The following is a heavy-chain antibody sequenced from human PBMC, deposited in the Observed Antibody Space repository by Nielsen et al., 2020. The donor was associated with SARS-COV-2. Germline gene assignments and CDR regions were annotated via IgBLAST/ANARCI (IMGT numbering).Heavy chain of an antibody. J-gene: IGHJ6*03. CDR2: INHSGSP. Sequence: SETLSLTCAVYGGSFSGYYWSWIRQPPGKGLEWIVEINHSGSPNYNPSLKSRVTISVDKSKNQFSLKLSSVTAADTAVYYCARYGGVVVPAAVVYYYMDVWGKGTTVTVSS. V-gene: IGHV4-34*01. CDR3: ARYGGVVVPAAVVYYYMDV. D-gene: IGHD2-2*01. CDR1: GGSFSGYY.